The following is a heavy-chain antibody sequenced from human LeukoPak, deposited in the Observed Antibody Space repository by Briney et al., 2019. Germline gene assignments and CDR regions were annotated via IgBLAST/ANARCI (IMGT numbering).Heavy chain of an antibody. CDR3: TKYYYGTRGYSRYFDY. J-gene: IGHJ4*02. Sequence: GGSLRLSCTASGFTFGDYAMSWVRQAPGKGLEWVGFIRNKAYGGTTEYAASVKGRFTISRDDSKSIAYLQMNSLKAEDTAVYYCTKYYYGTRGYSRYFDYWGQGTLVTVSS. CDR1: GFTFGDYA. V-gene: IGHV3-49*04. CDR2: IRNKAYGGTT. D-gene: IGHD3-22*01.